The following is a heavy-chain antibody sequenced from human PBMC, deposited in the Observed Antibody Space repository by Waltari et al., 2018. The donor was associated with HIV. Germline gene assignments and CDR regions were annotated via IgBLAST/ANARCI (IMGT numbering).Heavy chain of an antibody. CDR3: ARQSLVTGGY. CDR2: IYYSGST. D-gene: IGHD3-10*01. J-gene: IGHJ4*02. Sequence: QLQLQESGPGLVKPSETLSLTCTVSGGSISSSSYYWGWIRQPPGKGLEWIGSIYYSGSTYYNPSLKSRVTISVDTSKNQFSLKLSSVTAADTAVDYCARQSLVTGGYWGQGTLVTVSS. CDR1: GGSISSSSYY. V-gene: IGHV4-39*01.